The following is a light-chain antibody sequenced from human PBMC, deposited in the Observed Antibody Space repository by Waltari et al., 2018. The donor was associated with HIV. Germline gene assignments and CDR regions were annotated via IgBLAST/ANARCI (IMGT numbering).Light chain of an antibody. V-gene: IGKV4-1*01. CDR3: QQYYSTPPWT. CDR2: WAS. J-gene: IGKJ1*01. CDR1: QSVLYSSNNKNY. Sequence: DIVMTQSPDSLVVSLGERATINCKSSQSVLYSSNNKNYLAWYQQKPGQPPKLLIYWASTRESGVPDRFSGSGSGTDFTLTISSLQAEDVAVYYCQQYYSTPPWTFGQGTKVKI.